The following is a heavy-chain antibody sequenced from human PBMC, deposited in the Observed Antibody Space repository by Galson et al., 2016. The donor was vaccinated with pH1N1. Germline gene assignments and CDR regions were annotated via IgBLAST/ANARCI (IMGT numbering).Heavy chain of an antibody. V-gene: IGHV3-15*01. CDR2: IKSKTDGGTT. CDR1: GFTFTNAW. CDR3: KADVYDFWSVSGDY. D-gene: IGHD3-3*01. J-gene: IGHJ4*02. Sequence: SLRLSCAASGFTFTNAWMSWVRQAPGKGLEWVGRIKSKTDGGTTDYAAPVKGRFTISRDDSKKMLYLQINNLKIEDTAVYYCKADVYDFWSVSGDYWGQGTLLTVSS.